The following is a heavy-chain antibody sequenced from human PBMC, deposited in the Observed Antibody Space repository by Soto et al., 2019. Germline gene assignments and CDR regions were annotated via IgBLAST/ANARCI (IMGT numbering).Heavy chain of an antibody. D-gene: IGHD3-9*01. CDR2: IYPGDSDT. CDR1: GYSFTSYW. Sequence: GESLKISCNGSGYSFTSYWIGWVRQMPGKGLEWMGIIYPGDSDTRYSPSFQGQVTISVDKSISTAYLQWSSLKASDTAMYYCARQPDYNILTGYFYYFDHWGQGTLVTVSS. V-gene: IGHV5-51*01. J-gene: IGHJ4*02. CDR3: ARQPDYNILTGYFYYFDH.